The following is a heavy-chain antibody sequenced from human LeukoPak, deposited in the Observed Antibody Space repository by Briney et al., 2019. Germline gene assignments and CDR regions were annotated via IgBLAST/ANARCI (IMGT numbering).Heavy chain of an antibody. CDR3: AKGPAVGVKGYYYGSGEEGYYFDY. Sequence: PGGSLRLSCAASGFTFSSYAMSWVRQAPGKGLEWVSAISGSGGSTYYADSVKGRFTISRDNSKNTLYLQMNSLRAEDTAVYYCAKGPAVGVKGYYYGSGEEGYYFDYWGQGTLVTVSS. CDR2: ISGSGGST. J-gene: IGHJ4*02. V-gene: IGHV3-23*01. CDR1: GFTFSSYA. D-gene: IGHD3-10*01.